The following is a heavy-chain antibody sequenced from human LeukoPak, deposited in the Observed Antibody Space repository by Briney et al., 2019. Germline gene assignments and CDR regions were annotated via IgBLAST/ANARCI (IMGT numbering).Heavy chain of an antibody. CDR3: AREGGYQYYYAMDV. CDR1: GFAFSAYY. D-gene: IGHD3-16*01. CDR2: ISSSGTTI. Sequence: GGSLRLSCAASGFAFSAYYMSWIRQAPGKGLEWLAYISSSGTTISYADSVKGRFTISRDSAKNSLYLQMSSLRAEDAAVYYCAREGGYQYYYAMDVWGQGTTVTVSS. V-gene: IGHV3-11*04. J-gene: IGHJ6*02.